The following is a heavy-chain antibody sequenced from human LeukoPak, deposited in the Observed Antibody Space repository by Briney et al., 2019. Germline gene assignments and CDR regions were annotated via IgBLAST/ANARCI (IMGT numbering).Heavy chain of an antibody. D-gene: IGHD5-18*01. CDR2: ISYDGSNK. CDR1: GFTFSSYA. J-gene: IGHJ4*02. Sequence: GGSLRLSCAASGFTFSSYAMHWVRQAPGKGLEWVAVISYDGSNKYYADSVKGRFTISRDNSKNTLYLQMNSLRAEDTAVYYFARDQGYSYGHPDYWGQGTLVTVSS. V-gene: IGHV3-30*04. CDR3: ARDQGYSYGHPDY.